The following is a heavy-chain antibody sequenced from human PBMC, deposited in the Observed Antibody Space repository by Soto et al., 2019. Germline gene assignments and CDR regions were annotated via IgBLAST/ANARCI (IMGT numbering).Heavy chain of an antibody. CDR2: MNPNSGNT. J-gene: IGHJ5*02. CDR3: ARGGRIAAADRNWFDP. Sequence: QVQLVQSGAEVKKPGASVKVSCKASGYTFTSYDINWVRQATGQGLEWMGWMNPNSGNTGYAQKFQGRVTMTRNTSISTAYVELSSLRSEDTAVYYCARGGRIAAADRNWFDPWGQGTLVTVSS. V-gene: IGHV1-8*01. CDR1: GYTFTSYD. D-gene: IGHD6-13*01.